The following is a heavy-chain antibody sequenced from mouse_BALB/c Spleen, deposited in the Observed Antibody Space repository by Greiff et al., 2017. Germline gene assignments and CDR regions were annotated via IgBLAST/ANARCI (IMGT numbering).Heavy chain of an antibody. V-gene: IGHV1-54*03. CDR3: ARSLYGNYDY. J-gene: IGHJ2*01. Sequence: VQLQQSGAELVRPGTSVKVSCKASGYAFTNYLIEWVKQRPGQGLEWIGVINPGSGGTNYNEKFKGKATLTADKSSSTAYMQLSSLTSDDSAVYFCARSLYGNYDYWGQGTTLTVSS. CDR2: INPGSGGT. CDR1: GYAFTNYL. D-gene: IGHD2-1*01.